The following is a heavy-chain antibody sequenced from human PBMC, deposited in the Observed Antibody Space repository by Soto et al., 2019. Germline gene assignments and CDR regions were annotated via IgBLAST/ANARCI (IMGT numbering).Heavy chain of an antibody. CDR1: GGSFSGYY. Sequence: SETLSLTCADYGGSFSGYYWSWIRQPPGKGLEWIGEINHSGSTNYNPSLKSRVTISVDTSKNQFSLKLSSVTAADTAVYYCAREGRSGYSLYWGQGTLVTVSS. D-gene: IGHD3-3*01. J-gene: IGHJ4*02. CDR2: INHSGST. V-gene: IGHV4-34*01. CDR3: AREGRSGYSLY.